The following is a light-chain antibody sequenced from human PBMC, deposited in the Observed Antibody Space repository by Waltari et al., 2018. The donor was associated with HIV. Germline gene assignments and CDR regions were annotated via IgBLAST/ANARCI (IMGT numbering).Light chain of an antibody. V-gene: IGLV1-40*01. CDR2: DNR. CDR3: QSYVNSLSNVV. J-gene: IGLJ2*01. CDR1: NSNIGAGYD. Sequence: GSNSNIGAGYDAHWYQQLPGSAPKLLMFDNRKRPSGVPDRFSGSKSGTSASLVITGLQAADEAVYYCQSYVNSLSNVVFGGGTKLIVL.